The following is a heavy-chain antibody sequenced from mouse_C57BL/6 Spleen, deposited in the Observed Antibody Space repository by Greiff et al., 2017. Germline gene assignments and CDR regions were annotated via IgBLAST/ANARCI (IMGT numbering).Heavy chain of an antibody. CDR1: GYTFTSYW. CDR3: ARGGYGSSYYAMDY. J-gene: IGHJ4*01. Sequence: QVQLQQPGAELVRPGSSVKLSCKASGYTFTSYWMHWVKQRPIQGLEWIGNIDPSDSETHYNQKFKGKSTLTVDKSSSTAYMQLSSLTSEDSAVYYCARGGYGSSYYAMDYWGQGTSVTVSS. CDR2: IDPSDSET. V-gene: IGHV1-52*01. D-gene: IGHD1-1*01.